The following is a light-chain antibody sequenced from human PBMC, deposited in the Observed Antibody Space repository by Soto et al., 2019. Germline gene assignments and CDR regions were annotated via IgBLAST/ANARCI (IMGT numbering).Light chain of an antibody. V-gene: IGKV1-9*01. Sequence: DIQLTQSPSFLSASVGDRVTITCRASQGISTYLAWYQQKPGKAPKLFIYAASTLQSGVPSRFSGSGSGTDFRLTISSLQPEDFATYYCQDLKSYPRTFGQGTKVEIQ. CDR1: QGISTY. J-gene: IGKJ1*01. CDR3: QDLKSYPRT. CDR2: AAS.